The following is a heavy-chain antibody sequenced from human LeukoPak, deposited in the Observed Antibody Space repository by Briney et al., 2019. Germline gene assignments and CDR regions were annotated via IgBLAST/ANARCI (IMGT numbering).Heavy chain of an antibody. Sequence: PSETLSLTCTVSGGSISSYYWSWIRQPPGKGLEWTGYIYYSGSTNYNPSLKSRVTISVDTSKNQFSLKLSSVTAADTAVYYCARARGIAAADYYYGMDVWGQGTTVTVSS. D-gene: IGHD6-13*01. J-gene: IGHJ6*02. CDR1: GGSISSYY. V-gene: IGHV4-59*01. CDR3: ARARGIAAADYYYGMDV. CDR2: IYYSGST.